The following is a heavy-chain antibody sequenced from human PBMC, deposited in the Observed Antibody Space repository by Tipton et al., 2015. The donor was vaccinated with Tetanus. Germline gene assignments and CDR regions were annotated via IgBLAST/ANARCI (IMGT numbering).Heavy chain of an antibody. Sequence: LRLSCDVYDGSFSAYYWTWIRQPPGKGLEWIGEINHTGSTNYNPSLRRRVTISIGTSNNQFSLKLNSVTAADSAVYYCARLYILAGYFDSWGQGTLAIVSS. CDR1: DGSFSAYY. CDR3: ARLYILAGYFDS. J-gene: IGHJ4*03. CDR2: INHTGST. V-gene: IGHV4-34*01. D-gene: IGHD5-12*01.